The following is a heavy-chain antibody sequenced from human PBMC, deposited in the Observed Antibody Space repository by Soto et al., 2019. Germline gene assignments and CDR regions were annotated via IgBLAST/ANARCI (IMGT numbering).Heavy chain of an antibody. V-gene: IGHV1-24*01. CDR1: GYTLTELS. J-gene: IGHJ6*04. Sequence: QVQLVQSGAEVKKPGASVKVSCKVSGYTLTELSMHWVRQAPGKGLEWMGGFDPEDGETIYAQKFQGRVTMTEDTATDTAYMAVSSLRSEDTAVYYFATKGRWYVGYYDYGIDDWGKGTTVSVSS. CDR2: FDPEDGET. D-gene: IGHD6-13*01. CDR3: ATKGRWYVGYYDYGIDD.